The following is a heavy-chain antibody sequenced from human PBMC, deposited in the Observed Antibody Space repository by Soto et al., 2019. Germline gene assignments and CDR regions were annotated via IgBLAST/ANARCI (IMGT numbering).Heavy chain of an antibody. D-gene: IGHD3-16*02. CDR1: GFTFSNAW. V-gene: IGHV3-15*07. J-gene: IGHJ3*02. CDR2: IKSKTDGGTT. CDR3: TTDLSDYVWGSYRYTGAFDI. Sequence: EVQLVESGGGLVKPGGSLRLSCAASGFTFSNAWVNWVRQAPGKGLEWVGRIKSKTDGGTTDYAAPVKGRFTISRDDSKNTLYLQMNSLKTEDTAVYYCTTDLSDYVWGSYRYTGAFDIWGQGTMVTVSS.